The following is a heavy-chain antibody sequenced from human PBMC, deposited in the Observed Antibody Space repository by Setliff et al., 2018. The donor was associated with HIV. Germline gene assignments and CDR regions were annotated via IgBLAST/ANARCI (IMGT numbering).Heavy chain of an antibody. CDR3: ARDEYGDYQGYYYYYMDV. J-gene: IGHJ6*03. D-gene: IGHD4-17*01. CDR1: GFSISDFW. Sequence: GGSLRLSCAASGFSISDFWRSWVRPAPGKGMEWVANIKEDGSEQYYMDSVKGRFTISRDNAKNSLYLQMSSLRAEDTAVYYCARDEYGDYQGYYYYYMDVWGKGTTVTAS. CDR2: IKEDGSEQ. V-gene: IGHV3-7*05.